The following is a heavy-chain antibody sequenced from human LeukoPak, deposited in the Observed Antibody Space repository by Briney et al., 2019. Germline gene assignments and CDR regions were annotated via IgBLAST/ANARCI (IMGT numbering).Heavy chain of an antibody. J-gene: IGHJ5*02. V-gene: IGHV4-34*01. CDR1: GGSFSGYY. Sequence: PSETLSLTCAVYGGSFSGYYWSWIRQPPGKGLEWIGEINHSGSTNYNPSLKSRVTISVDTSKNQFSLKLSSVTAADTAVYYCATRVMTTVTGGWFDPWGQGTLVTVSS. CDR3: ATRVMTTVTGGWFDP. CDR2: INHSGST. D-gene: IGHD4-17*01.